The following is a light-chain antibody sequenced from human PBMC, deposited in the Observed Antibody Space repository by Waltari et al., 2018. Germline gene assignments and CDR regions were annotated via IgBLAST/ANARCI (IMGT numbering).Light chain of an antibody. CDR1: QSVGRF. CDR2: DAS. J-gene: IGKJ5*01. V-gene: IGKV3-11*01. Sequence: EIVLAQSPATLSFSPGERATLSCRASQSVGRFLAWYQRKPGQAPRLLIYDASDRATGTPARFSGSGSETDFTLTISSLEPEDFAVYYCQHRGNWPLLAFGQGTRLEIK. CDR3: QHRGNWPLLA.